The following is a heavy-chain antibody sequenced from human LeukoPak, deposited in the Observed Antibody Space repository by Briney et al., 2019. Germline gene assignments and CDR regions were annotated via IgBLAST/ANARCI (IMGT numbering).Heavy chain of an antibody. CDR1: GYTFTDYY. D-gene: IGHD6-6*01. V-gene: IGHV1-2*02. J-gene: IGHJ4*02. CDR2: INSNSGGT. Sequence: ASVRVSRKTSGYTFTDYYIHWMRQAPGQGLEWMGWINSNSGGTSYAQKFQGRVTLTRDTPTRTAFMELNRLTSDDTAVYYCARTSIAARRADFDYWGQGTVVTVSS. CDR3: ARTSIAARRADFDY.